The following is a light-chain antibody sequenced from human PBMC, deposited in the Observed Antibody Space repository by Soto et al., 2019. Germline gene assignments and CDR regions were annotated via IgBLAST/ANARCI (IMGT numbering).Light chain of an antibody. CDR3: ASYTSSSTSVI. J-gene: IGLJ2*01. CDR2: EVS. V-gene: IGLV2-14*01. CDR1: SSDVGGYKY. Sequence: QSALTQPASVSGSPGQSITISCTGTSSDVGGYKYVSWYQQHPDKAPKFIIFEVSNRPSGISSRFAGSKSGNTASLTICGLEAEDEADYYCASYTSSSTSVIFGRGTKVTVL.